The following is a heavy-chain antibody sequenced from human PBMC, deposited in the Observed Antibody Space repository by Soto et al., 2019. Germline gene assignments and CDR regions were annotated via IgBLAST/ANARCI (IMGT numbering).Heavy chain of an antibody. V-gene: IGHV4-39*07. CDR1: GGSISSSSYY. Sequence: SETLSLTCTVSGGSISSSSYYWGWIRQPPGKGLEWIGSIYYSGNTYNNPSLRSRLTISLDTSKSQFSLNLNSVTAADTAVYYCASGLSGDKVDQWGQGTLVTVSS. D-gene: IGHD2-21*01. CDR2: IYYSGNT. J-gene: IGHJ4*02. CDR3: ASGLSGDKVDQ.